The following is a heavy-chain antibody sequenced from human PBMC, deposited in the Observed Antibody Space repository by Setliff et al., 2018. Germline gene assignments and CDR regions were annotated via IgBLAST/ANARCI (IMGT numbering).Heavy chain of an antibody. V-gene: IGHV4-38-2*02. CDR3: ARLYGGYSGYWYFDL. CDR2: ISHSGST. D-gene: IGHD5-12*01. CDR1: GYSISSGYI. Sequence: SETLSLTCTVSGYSISSGYIWGWIRQPPGKGLEWIGSISHSGSTYYNPSLKSRVTISIDTSKNQFSLKLSSVTAADTAVYYCARLYGGYSGYWYFDLWGRGTLVTVSS. J-gene: IGHJ2*01.